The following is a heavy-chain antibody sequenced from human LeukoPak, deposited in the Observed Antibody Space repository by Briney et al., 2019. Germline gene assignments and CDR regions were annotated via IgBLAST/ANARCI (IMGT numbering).Heavy chain of an antibody. Sequence: SETLSLTCTVSGGSISSYYWSWIRQPPGKGLEWIGYIYYSGSTNYNPSLKSRVTISVDTSKNQFSLKLSSVTAADTAVYYCARDFYYDSSGQNLWGQGTLVTVSS. D-gene: IGHD3-22*01. V-gene: IGHV4-59*12. CDR2: IYYSGST. CDR1: GGSISSYY. CDR3: ARDFYYDSSGQNL. J-gene: IGHJ4*02.